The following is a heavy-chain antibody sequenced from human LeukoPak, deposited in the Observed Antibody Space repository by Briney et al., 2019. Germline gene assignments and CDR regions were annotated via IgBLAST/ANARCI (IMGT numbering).Heavy chain of an antibody. D-gene: IGHD6-19*01. CDR3: ARRAGGKQWPYYFDY. V-gene: IGHV4-61*02. CDR1: GDSISSDDYY. J-gene: IGHJ4*02. CDR2: FSASGNS. Sequence: SETLSLTCTVSGDSISSDDYYWSWIRQPAGKGLEWIGRFSASGNSNYNPSLKSRLTISVDTSKNQFSLKLSSVTAADTAVYYCARRAGGKQWPYYFDYWGQGTLVTVSS.